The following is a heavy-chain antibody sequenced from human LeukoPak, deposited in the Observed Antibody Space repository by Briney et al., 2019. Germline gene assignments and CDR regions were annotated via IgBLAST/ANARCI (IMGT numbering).Heavy chain of an antibody. CDR3: ARRSNQYYYGSGSYSRGYFDY. V-gene: IGHV4-34*01. CDR2: INHSGST. D-gene: IGHD3-10*01. Sequence: SETLSLTCAVYGGSFSGYYWSWIRQPPGKGLEWIGEINHSGSTNYNPSLKSRVTISVDTSKNQFSLKLSSVTAADTAVYYCARRSNQYYYGSGSYSRGYFDYWGQGTLVTVSS. J-gene: IGHJ4*02. CDR1: GGSFSGYY.